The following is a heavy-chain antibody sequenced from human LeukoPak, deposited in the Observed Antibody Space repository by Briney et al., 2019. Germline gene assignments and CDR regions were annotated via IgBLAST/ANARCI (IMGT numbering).Heavy chain of an antibody. CDR2: ISSSSSYI. Sequence: GGSLRLSCAASGFTFSSYSMNWVRQAPGKGLEWVSSISSSSSYIYYADSVKGRFTISRDNAKNSLYLQMNSLGAEDTAVYYCAMILGGYAPGDYWGQGTLVTVSS. CDR1: GFTFSSYS. J-gene: IGHJ4*02. CDR3: AMILGGYAPGDY. V-gene: IGHV3-21*01. D-gene: IGHD5-12*01.